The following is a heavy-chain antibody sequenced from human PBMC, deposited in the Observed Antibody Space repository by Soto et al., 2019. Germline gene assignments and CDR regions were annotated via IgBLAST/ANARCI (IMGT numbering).Heavy chain of an antibody. Sequence: QVQLQESGPGLVKPSETLSLTCTVSGGSISSYYWSWIRQPPGKGLEWIGYIYYSGSTNYNPSLKSRVTLSVDTSKNQFSLKLSSVTAADTAVYYCARDRGVVPAAMASISYYGMDVWGQGTTVTVSS. V-gene: IGHV4-59*01. CDR2: IYYSGST. CDR3: ARDRGVVPAAMASISYYGMDV. CDR1: GGSISSYY. J-gene: IGHJ6*02. D-gene: IGHD2-2*01.